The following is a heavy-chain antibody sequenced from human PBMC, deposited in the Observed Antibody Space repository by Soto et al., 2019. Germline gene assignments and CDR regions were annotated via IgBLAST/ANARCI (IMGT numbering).Heavy chain of an antibody. CDR3: ASSRRDGYSNWYFDL. V-gene: IGHV4-59*01. D-gene: IGHD4-4*01. CDR1: GGSISSYY. J-gene: IGHJ2*01. CDR2: IYYSGST. Sequence: SETLSLTCTVSGGSISSYYWSWIRQPPGKGLEWIGYIYYSGSTNYNPSLKSRVTISVDTSKNQFSLKLSSVTAADTAVYYCASSRRDGYSNWYFDLWGRGTLVTVSS.